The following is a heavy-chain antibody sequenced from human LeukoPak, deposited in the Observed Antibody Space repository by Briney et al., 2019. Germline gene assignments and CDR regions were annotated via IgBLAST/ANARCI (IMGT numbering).Heavy chain of an antibody. CDR2: ISAYNGNT. D-gene: IGHD3-22*01. V-gene: IGHV1-18*01. CDR3: ARDRPAGDSSGYFY. J-gene: IGHJ4*02. Sequence: GASVKVSCKASGYTFTSYGISWARQAPGQGLEWMGWISAYNGNTNYAQKLQGRVTMTTDTSTSTAYMELGSLRSDDTAVYYCARDRPAGDSSGYFYWGQGTLVTVSS. CDR1: GYTFTSYG.